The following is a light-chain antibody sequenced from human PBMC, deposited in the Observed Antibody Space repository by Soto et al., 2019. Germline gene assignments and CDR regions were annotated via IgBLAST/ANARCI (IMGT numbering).Light chain of an antibody. CDR1: QSVSKY. V-gene: IGKV3-11*01. CDR3: QQRSNWPQIT. CDR2: DSS. J-gene: IGKJ4*01. Sequence: EIVLTQSPATLSLSPGERATLSCRASQSVSKYLAWYQQKPGQAPRLLIHDSSNRATGIPARFSGRGSGTDFTLTISSLEPEDFGVYYCQQRSNWPQITFGGGTKVEIK.